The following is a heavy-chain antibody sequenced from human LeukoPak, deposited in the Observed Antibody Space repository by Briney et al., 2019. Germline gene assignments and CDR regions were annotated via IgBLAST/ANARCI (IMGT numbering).Heavy chain of an antibody. Sequence: ASETLSLTCTVSGGSISSYYWSWIRQPPGKGLGWIGYIYYSGSTNYNPSLKSRVTISVDTSKNQFSLKLSSVTAADTAVYYCARSKDILTGYCFDYWGQGTLVTVSS. CDR3: ARSKDILTGYCFDY. CDR2: IYYSGST. CDR1: GGSISSYY. J-gene: IGHJ4*02. D-gene: IGHD3-9*01. V-gene: IGHV4-59*01.